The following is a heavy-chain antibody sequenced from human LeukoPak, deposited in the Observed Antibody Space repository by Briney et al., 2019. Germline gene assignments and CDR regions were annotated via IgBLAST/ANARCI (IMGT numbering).Heavy chain of an antibody. Sequence: GGALQISCKGSGYSFTYYWIGWGRREPGKGGEWRGIIYPVNSDTRHSPSFQGQLTISVDKSISTAYLQWSSLKASDTAMYYCARQDGDGFYYFDYWGQGTLVTVSS. D-gene: IGHD5-24*01. CDR3: ARQDGDGFYYFDY. V-gene: IGHV5-51*01. CDR1: GYSFTYYW. CDR2: IYPVNSDT. J-gene: IGHJ4*02.